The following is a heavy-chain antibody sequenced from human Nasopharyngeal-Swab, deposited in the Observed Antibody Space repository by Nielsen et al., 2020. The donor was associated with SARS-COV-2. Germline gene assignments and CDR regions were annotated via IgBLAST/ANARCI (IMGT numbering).Heavy chain of an antibody. Sequence: SETLSLTCTVSGVSITRQYWSWIRQPPGKGLEWIGFISHNSGTSYNPSLKSRVTMFMDTSKTQFSLRLRSVTAADTAVYYCAKEGTTGWFDPWGQGTLVTVSP. CDR3: AKEGTTGWFDP. CDR2: ISHNSGT. J-gene: IGHJ5*02. D-gene: IGHD1-1*01. V-gene: IGHV4-59*11. CDR1: GVSITRQY.